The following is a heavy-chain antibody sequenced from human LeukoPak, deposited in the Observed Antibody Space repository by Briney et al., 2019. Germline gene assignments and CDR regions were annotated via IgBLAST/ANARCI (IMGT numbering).Heavy chain of an antibody. CDR2: ISNNGGST. Sequence: GGSLRLSCAASGFAFSSYDMHWVRQAPGKGLEYVSAISNNGGSTYYANSVKGRFTISRDNSKNTLYLQMGSLRAEDMAVYYCARAGLQVRDICFDYWGQGTLVTVSS. CDR1: GFAFSSYD. J-gene: IGHJ4*02. D-gene: IGHD5-24*01. CDR3: ARAGLQVRDICFDY. V-gene: IGHV3-64*01.